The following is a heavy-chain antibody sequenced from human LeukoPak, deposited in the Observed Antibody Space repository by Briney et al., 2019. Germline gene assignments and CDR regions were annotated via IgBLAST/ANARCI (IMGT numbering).Heavy chain of an antibody. D-gene: IGHD4-17*01. V-gene: IGHV3-48*01. Sequence: GGSLRLSCAASGFTFSSYSMNWVRQAPGKGLEWVSYISSSSSTIYYADSAKGRFTISRDNAKNSLYLQMNSLRAEDAAVYYCARDQAWVTVPRPPYYYYYGMDVWGQGTTVTVSS. J-gene: IGHJ6*02. CDR3: ARDQAWVTVPRPPYYYYYGMDV. CDR2: ISSSSSTI. CDR1: GFTFSSYS.